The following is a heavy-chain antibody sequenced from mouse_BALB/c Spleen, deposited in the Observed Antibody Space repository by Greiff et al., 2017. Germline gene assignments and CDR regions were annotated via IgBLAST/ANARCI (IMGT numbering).Heavy chain of an antibody. CDR2: ILPGSGST. CDR3: ARGKAYYRYDEGYWYFDV. J-gene: IGHJ1*01. V-gene: IGHV1-9*01. D-gene: IGHD2-14*01. Sequence: QVQLQQSGAELMKPGASVKISCKATGYTFSSYWIEWVKQRPGHGLEWIGEILPGSGSTNYNEKFKGKATFTADTSSNTAYMQLSSLTSEDSAVYYCARGKAYYRYDEGYWYFDVWGAGTTVTVSS. CDR1: GYTFSSYW.